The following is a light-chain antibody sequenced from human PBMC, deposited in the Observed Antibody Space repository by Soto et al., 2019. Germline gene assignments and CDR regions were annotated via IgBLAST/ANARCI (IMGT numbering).Light chain of an antibody. Sequence: DIQMTQSPPTLPAFVGDTVTITCRASQSVSSWLAWYQQKPGTAPNLLIYDASSLASGVPSRFSGSGSGTKFTLTIRSRQPDDFATYYCQQYISFPKTFGQGTKVEMK. V-gene: IGKV1-5*01. CDR3: QQYISFPKT. J-gene: IGKJ1*01. CDR2: DAS. CDR1: QSVSSW.